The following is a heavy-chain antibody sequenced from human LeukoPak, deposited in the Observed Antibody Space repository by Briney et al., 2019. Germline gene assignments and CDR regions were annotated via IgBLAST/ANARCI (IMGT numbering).Heavy chain of an antibody. V-gene: IGHV4-4*02. D-gene: IGHD1-26*01. CDR2: IYHSGSA. Sequence: SGTLSLTCAVSGGSIRSSNWWGWVRQPPGKGLEWIGEIYHSGSASQNPSLSSRVNMSLDKSKSQFSLRLISVTAADTAVYYCARIPSGSYGIFDYWGQGTMVTVSS. J-gene: IGHJ4*02. CDR1: GGSIRSSNW. CDR3: ARIPSGSYGIFDY.